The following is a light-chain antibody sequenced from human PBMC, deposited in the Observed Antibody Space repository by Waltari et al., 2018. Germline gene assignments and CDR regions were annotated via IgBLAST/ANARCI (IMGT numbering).Light chain of an antibody. V-gene: IGLV2-14*01. CDR1: NSDVGGYNY. CDR2: DVS. CDR3: GSYRSISARYV. J-gene: IGLJ1*01. Sequence: QSALTQPASVSGSPGQSITISCTGSNSDVGGYNYVSWYQQHPGKAPKVMIYDVSNRPSGVSNRFSGSKSGNTASLIIAGLQAEDEADYYCGSYRSISARYVFGTGTKVTVL.